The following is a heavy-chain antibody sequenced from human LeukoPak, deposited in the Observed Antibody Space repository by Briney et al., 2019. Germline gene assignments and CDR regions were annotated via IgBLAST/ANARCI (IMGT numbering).Heavy chain of an antibody. D-gene: IGHD2-2*02. CDR2: MSFDVNNK. V-gene: IGHV3-30*04. Sequence: GRSLRLSCVTPGFTFSSYAFHWVRQAPGKGLEWVATMSFDVNNKYYADSVRGRFTISRDNSKNTLYLQMNSLGAEDTAVYSCARGYCTSSSCYNDYWGQGTLVTVSS. CDR3: ARGYCTSSSCYNDY. CDR1: GFTFSSYA. J-gene: IGHJ4*02.